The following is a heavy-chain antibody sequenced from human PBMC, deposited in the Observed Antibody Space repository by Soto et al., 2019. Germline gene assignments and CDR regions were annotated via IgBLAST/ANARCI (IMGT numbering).Heavy chain of an antibody. Sequence: PGGSLRLSCAASGFTFSSYSMNWVRQAPGKGLEWVSSISSSSSYIYYADSVKGRFTISRDNAKNSLYLQMNSLRAEDTAVYYCARDQAAAGTYYGMDVWGQGTTVTVSS. D-gene: IGHD6-13*01. CDR1: GFTFSSYS. CDR3: ARDQAAAGTYYGMDV. CDR2: ISSSSSYI. V-gene: IGHV3-21*01. J-gene: IGHJ6*02.